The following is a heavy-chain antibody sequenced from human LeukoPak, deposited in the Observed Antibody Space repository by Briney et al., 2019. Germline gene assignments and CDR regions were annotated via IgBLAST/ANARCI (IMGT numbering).Heavy chain of an antibody. CDR3: EGGGRERELVGGSFDY. CDR1: GFTFDDYA. Sequence: PGGSLRLSCAASGFTFDDYAMRWVRQAPGKGLEWVSGISWNSGNIGYADSVKGRFTISRDNAKNSLYLQMNSLIAEDMSLYYCEGGGRERELVGGSFDYWGQGTLVTVSS. D-gene: IGHD1-26*01. J-gene: IGHJ4*02. V-gene: IGHV3-9*03. CDR2: ISWNSGNI.